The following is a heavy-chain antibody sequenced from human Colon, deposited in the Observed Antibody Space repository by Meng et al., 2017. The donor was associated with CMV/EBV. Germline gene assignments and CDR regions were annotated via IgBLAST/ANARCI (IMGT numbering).Heavy chain of an antibody. J-gene: IGHJ4*02. D-gene: IGHD3-22*01. CDR1: ISSSSC. CDR2: IYRSGNT. V-gene: IGHV4-4*02. CDR3: ARAVGYYDSSGYYYQAFDY. Sequence: ISSSSCWGWVRPPPGQGLEWIGDIYRSGNTNYNPSLQSRVTISVDKSKNQFSLKLSSVTAADTAVYYCARAVGYYDSSGYYYQAFDYWGQGTLVTVSS.